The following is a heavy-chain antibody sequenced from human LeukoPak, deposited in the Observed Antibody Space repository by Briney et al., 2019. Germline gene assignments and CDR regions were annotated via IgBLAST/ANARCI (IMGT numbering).Heavy chain of an antibody. CDR3: ARASVLLSADY. V-gene: IGHV4-38-2*02. Sequence: SETLSLTCTVSGYSISSGYYWGWIRQPPGKGLEWIGSIYHSGRTFYNPSLKSRLTISVDTSKNQFSLNLSSVTAADTAVYYCARASVLLSADYWGQGTLVTVSS. CDR1: GYSISSGYY. J-gene: IGHJ4*02. D-gene: IGHD3-16*01. CDR2: IYHSGRT.